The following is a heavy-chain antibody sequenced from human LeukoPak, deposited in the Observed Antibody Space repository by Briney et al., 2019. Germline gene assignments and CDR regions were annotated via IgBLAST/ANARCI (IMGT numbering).Heavy chain of an antibody. Sequence: GGSLRLSCVASGFTFSSYAMSWVRHAPGKGLEWVSSISVIVDSTYYTNSMKGRLTISRDNSKNTLYLQMNSLGAEETAVYYCAKSTGDFWSGSLTSFDYWGQGTLVTVSS. D-gene: IGHD3-3*01. CDR2: ISVIVDST. J-gene: IGHJ4*02. V-gene: IGHV3-23*01. CDR3: AKSTGDFWSGSLTSFDY. CDR1: GFTFSSYA.